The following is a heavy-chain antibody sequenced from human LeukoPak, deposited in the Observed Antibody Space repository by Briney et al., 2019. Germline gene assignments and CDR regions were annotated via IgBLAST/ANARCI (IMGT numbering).Heavy chain of an antibody. CDR2: IYYSGNT. V-gene: IGHV4-39*01. D-gene: IGHD1-7*01. J-gene: IGHJ4*02. CDR3: ARGSRELYYFDY. Sequence: SETLSLTCTVSGGSISSSSYYWGWIRQPPGKGLEWIGSIYYSGNTYYNPSLKSRVTISVDTSKNQFSLKLSSVTAADTAVYYCARGSRELYYFDYWGQGTLVTVSS. CDR1: GGSISSSSYY.